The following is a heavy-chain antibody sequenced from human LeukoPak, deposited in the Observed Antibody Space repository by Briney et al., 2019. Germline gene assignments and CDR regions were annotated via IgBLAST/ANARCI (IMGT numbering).Heavy chain of an antibody. V-gene: IGHV4-59*01. CDR3: ARGIYSSSWLPYFDY. J-gene: IGHJ4*02. CDR2: IYYSGST. Sequence: KTSETLSLTCTVSGGSISSYYWSWIRQPPGKGLEWIGYIYYSGSTNYNPSLKSRVTISVDTSKNQFSLKLSSVTAADTAVYYCARGIYSSSWLPYFDYWGQGTLVTVSS. CDR1: GGSISSYY. D-gene: IGHD6-13*01.